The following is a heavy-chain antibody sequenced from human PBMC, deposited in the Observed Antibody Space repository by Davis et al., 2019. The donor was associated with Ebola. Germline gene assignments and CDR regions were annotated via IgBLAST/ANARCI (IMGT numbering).Heavy chain of an antibody. CDR1: GFTFSSYW. V-gene: IGHV3-74*01. D-gene: IGHD1-26*01. CDR2: INSDGSST. CDR3: ARSRSYMDFDY. Sequence: GESLKISCAASGFTFSSYWMHWVRQAPGTGLVWVSRINSDGSSTSYADSVKGRFTISRDNAKNTLYLQMNSLRAEDTAVYYCARSRSYMDFDYWGQGTLVTVSS. J-gene: IGHJ4*02.